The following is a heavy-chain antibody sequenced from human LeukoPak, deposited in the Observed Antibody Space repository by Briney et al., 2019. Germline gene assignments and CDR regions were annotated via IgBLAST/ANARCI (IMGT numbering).Heavy chain of an antibody. J-gene: IGHJ4*02. CDR2: TYYRSKWYT. CDR1: GDSVSSNSAT. D-gene: IGHD2-2*01. V-gene: IGHV6-1*01. Sequence: SQTLSLTCALSGDSVSSNSATWNWIRQSPSRGLEWLGRTYYRSKWYTDYAESVKSRIIINPDTSKNQFSLQLNSVTPEDTAVYYCAGSGVVVPADALYWGQGTLVTVSS. CDR3: AGSGVVVPADALY.